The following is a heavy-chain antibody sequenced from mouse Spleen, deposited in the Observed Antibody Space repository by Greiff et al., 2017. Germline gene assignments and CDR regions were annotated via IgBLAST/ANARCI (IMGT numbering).Heavy chain of an antibody. Sequence: QVQLQQSGAELMKPGASVKLSCKATGYTFTGYWIEWVKQRPGHGLEWIGEILPGSGSTNYNEKFKGKATFTADTSSNTAYMQLSSLTTEDSAIYYCARSEIYYGYDGGAFDYWGQGTTLTVSS. CDR3: ARSEIYYGYDGGAFDY. J-gene: IGHJ2*01. CDR1: GYTFTGYW. V-gene: IGHV1-9*01. D-gene: IGHD2-2*01. CDR2: ILPGSGST.